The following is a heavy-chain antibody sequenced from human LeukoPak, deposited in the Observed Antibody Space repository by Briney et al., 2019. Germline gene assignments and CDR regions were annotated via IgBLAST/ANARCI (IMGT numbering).Heavy chain of an antibody. CDR3: ARDRSSSGWYDFDF. CDR1: GFTFSSYS. V-gene: IGHV3-48*01. J-gene: IGHJ4*02. D-gene: IGHD6-19*01. Sequence: GGSLRLSCAASGFTFSSYSMNWVRQAPGKGLEWVSYISGSSSTIYYADSVKGRFTISRDNAKNSLYLQMNSLRAEDTAVYYCARDRSSSGWYDFDFWGQGTLVTVSS. CDR2: ISGSSSTI.